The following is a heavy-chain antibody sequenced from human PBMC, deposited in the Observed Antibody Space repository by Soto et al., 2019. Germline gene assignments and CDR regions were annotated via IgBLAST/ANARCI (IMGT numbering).Heavy chain of an antibody. CDR1: GFTFSSYG. CDR3: AKENTAMATYYFDY. Sequence: GCSLSLSCAASGFTFSSYGMHWVRQAPGKGLEWVAVISYDGSNKYYADSVKGRFTISRDNSKNTLYLQMNSLRAEDTAVYYCAKENTAMATYYFDYWGQGTLVTVSS. J-gene: IGHJ4*02. CDR2: ISYDGSNK. D-gene: IGHD5-18*01. V-gene: IGHV3-30*18.